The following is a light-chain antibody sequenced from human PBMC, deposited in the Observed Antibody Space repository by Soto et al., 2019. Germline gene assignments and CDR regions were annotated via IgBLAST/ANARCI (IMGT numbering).Light chain of an antibody. CDR2: DAS. Sequence: DIQMTQSPSSLSASVGDRVTITCQARQDITNYLNWYLQKPGKAPKLLIYDASNLETGVPPRFSGSGSGTDFTFTISSLQPEDVATYYCQQCDNLPLTFGGGNKVEIK. J-gene: IGKJ4*01. CDR1: QDITNY. CDR3: QQCDNLPLT. V-gene: IGKV1-33*01.